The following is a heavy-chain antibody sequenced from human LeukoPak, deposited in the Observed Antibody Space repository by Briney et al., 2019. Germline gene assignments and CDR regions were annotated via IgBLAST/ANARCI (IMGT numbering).Heavy chain of an antibody. Sequence: TSETLSLTCTVSGGSMSTHLWSWIRQPAGKGPEWIGRIYTSGSTNYNHSLKSRVTMSVDTSKNQFSLKLSSVTAADTAMYYCARDRAGYSGYEGDPFDVWGQGTMVTVSS. J-gene: IGHJ3*01. CDR1: GGSMSTHL. CDR3: ARDRAGYSGYEGDPFDV. D-gene: IGHD5-12*01. CDR2: IYTSGST. V-gene: IGHV4-4*07.